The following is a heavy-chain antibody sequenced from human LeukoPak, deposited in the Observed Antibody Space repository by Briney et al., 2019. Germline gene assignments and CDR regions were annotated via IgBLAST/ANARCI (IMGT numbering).Heavy chain of an antibody. J-gene: IGHJ4*02. V-gene: IGHV4-61*02. D-gene: IGHD4-17*01. Sequence: SETLSLTCTVSGGSISSGSYYWSWIRQPAGKGLEWIGRIYSSGSTNYNPSLKSRVTISLDTSKNQFSLKLSSVTAADTAVYYCASAQRHDYGDYYDYWGQGTLVTVSS. CDR3: ASAQRHDYGDYYDY. CDR2: IYSSGST. CDR1: GGSISSGSYY.